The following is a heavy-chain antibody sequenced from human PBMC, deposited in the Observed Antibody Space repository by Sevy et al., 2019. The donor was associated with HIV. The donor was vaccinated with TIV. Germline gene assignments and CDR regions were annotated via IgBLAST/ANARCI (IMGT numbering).Heavy chain of an antibody. V-gene: IGHV3-30*18. CDR2: ISYDASNT. D-gene: IGHD3-10*01. Sequence: GGSLRLSCEASGFSFSTYGMHWVRQAPGKGLEWVAVISYDASNTYYADSVKGRFTISRDNSKNTVSLQMSSLRAEDTAIYYCAKLPSTVMFREKGYWGQGTRVTVSS. J-gene: IGHJ4*02. CDR1: GFSFSTYG. CDR3: AKLPSTVMFREKGY.